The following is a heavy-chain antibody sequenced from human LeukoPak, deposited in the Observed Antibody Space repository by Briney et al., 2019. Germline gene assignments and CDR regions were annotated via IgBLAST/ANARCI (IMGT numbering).Heavy chain of an antibody. CDR2: ISSSSNYI. D-gene: IGHD6-13*01. CDR3: ARDAPKSRAAGGKNWFDP. CDR1: GFTFSSYS. J-gene: IGHJ5*02. V-gene: IGHV3-21*01. Sequence: PGGSLRLSCAASGFTFSSYSMNWVRQAPGKGLEWVSSISSSSNYIYYADSVKGRFTISRDNAKNSLYLQMNSLRAEDTAVYYCARDAPKSRAAGGKNWFDPWGQGTLVTVSS.